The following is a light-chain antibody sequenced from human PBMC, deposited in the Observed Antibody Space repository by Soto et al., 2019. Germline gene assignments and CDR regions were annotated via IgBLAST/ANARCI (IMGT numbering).Light chain of an antibody. J-gene: IGKJ5*01. CDR2: YAS. Sequence: EIMMTQSPATLSVSPGERATLSCRAGQSVRTKLAWYQQKPAQAPSLLIYYASTRATGIPPRFSGSGSGTEFTLTISSLQSEDFALYYCQQYNNWPPITFGQGTRLEIK. CDR3: QQYNNWPPIT. V-gene: IGKV3-15*01. CDR1: QSVRTK.